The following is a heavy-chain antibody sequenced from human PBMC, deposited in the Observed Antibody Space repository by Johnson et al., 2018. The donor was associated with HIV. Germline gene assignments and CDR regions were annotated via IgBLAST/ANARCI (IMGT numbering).Heavy chain of an antibody. Sequence: VQLVESGGGLVKPGGSLRLSCAASGFTFSNAWMSWVRQAPGKGLEWVGRIKSKTDGGTPDYAAPVKGRFTISRDNSKNTFYLQMNSLRTEDTALYYCARDRTSYGWIHDAFEIWGQGTMVTVSS. CDR2: IKSKTDGGTP. D-gene: IGHD3-16*02. V-gene: IGHV3-15*01. J-gene: IGHJ3*02. CDR1: GFTFSNAW. CDR3: ARDRTSYGWIHDAFEI.